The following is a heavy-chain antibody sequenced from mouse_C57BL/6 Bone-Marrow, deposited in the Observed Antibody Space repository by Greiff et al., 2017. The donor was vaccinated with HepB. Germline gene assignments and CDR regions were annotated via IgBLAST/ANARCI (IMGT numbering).Heavy chain of an antibody. CDR1: GYTFTSYW. D-gene: IGHD2-1*01. Sequence: QVQLQQPGAELVRPGSSVKLSCKASGYTFTSYWMDWVKQRPGQGLEWIGNIYPSDSETHYNQKFKDKATLTVDKSSSTAYMQLSSLTSEDSAVYYCARRGNSAWFAYWGQGTLVTVSA. CDR2: IYPSDSET. J-gene: IGHJ3*01. CDR3: ARRGNSAWFAY. V-gene: IGHV1-61*01.